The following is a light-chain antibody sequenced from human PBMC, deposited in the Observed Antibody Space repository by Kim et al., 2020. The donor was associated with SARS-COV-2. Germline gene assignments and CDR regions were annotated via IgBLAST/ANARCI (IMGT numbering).Light chain of an antibody. Sequence: DIQMTQSPSSLSASVGDRVTITCRASQSISSYLNWYQQKPGKAPKFLIYAASSLQTGVPSRFSGSGSGTDFTLTISSLQPEDFATYSCHQSYSTPPTFGQGTKVDIK. CDR3: HQSYSTPPT. J-gene: IGKJ1*01. CDR1: QSISSY. CDR2: AAS. V-gene: IGKV1-39*01.